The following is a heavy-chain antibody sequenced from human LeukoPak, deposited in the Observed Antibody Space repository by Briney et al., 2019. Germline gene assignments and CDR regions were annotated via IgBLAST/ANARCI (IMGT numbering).Heavy chain of an antibody. CDR1: GFTFSSYW. J-gene: IGHJ4*02. CDR2: INSDGSRT. Sequence: PGGSLRLSCAASGFTFSSYWMHWVRQAPGKGLMWVSGINSDGSRTSYADSVKGRFTISRDNAKNTLYLQMNSLRAEDTAEYYCVGGYKSDYWGQGTLVTVSS. V-gene: IGHV3-74*01. D-gene: IGHD5-24*01. CDR3: VGGYKSDY.